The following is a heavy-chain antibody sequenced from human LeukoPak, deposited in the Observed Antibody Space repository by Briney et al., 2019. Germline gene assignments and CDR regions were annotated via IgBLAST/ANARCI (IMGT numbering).Heavy chain of an antibody. D-gene: IGHD2-2*01. J-gene: IGHJ4*02. V-gene: IGHV3-30*18. Sequence: PGGSLRLSCAASGFTFSSYGMHWVRQAPGKGLEWVAIISYDGSNKYYADSVKGRFTISRDNSKNTLYLQMNSLRAEDTAVYYCAKAPPNCNTVSCYADYWGQGTLVTVSS. CDR3: AKAPPNCNTVSCYADY. CDR2: ISYDGSNK. CDR1: GFTFSSYG.